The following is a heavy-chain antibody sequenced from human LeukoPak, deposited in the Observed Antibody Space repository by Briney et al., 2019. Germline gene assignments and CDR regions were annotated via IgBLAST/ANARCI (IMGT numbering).Heavy chain of an antibody. Sequence: SETLSLTCTVSGGSISSYYWSWIRQPPGKGLEWIGYIYYSGSTNYNPSLKSRVTISVDMSKNQFSLKLSSVTAADTAVYYCARQKKMGDYYYYGMDVWGQGTTVTVSS. CDR1: GGSISSYY. CDR3: ARQKKMGDYYYYGMDV. CDR2: IYYSGST. D-gene: IGHD2-8*01. V-gene: IGHV4-59*01. J-gene: IGHJ6*02.